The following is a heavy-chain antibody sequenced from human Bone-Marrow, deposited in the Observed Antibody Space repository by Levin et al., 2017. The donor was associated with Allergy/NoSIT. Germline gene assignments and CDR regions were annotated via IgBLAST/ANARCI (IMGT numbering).Heavy chain of an antibody. CDR3: ARSEMSTRTFDP. CDR2: IAPVFDSA. Sequence: SVKVSCKASGGTFSTYTFTWVRQAHGQGLEWMGDIAPVFDSAHYAHKFQGRITISADESTNTAYLELSSLKVDDTGVYYCARSEMSTRTFDPWGQGTLVTVSS. D-gene: IGHD5-24*01. V-gene: IGHV1-69*13. J-gene: IGHJ5*02. CDR1: GGTFSTYT.